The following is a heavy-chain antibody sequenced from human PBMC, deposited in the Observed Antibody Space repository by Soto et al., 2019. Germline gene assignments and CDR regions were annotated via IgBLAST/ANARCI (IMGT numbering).Heavy chain of an antibody. CDR1: GFTFSHSA. J-gene: IGHJ5*01. V-gene: IGHV3-64D*06. D-gene: IGHD3-16*01. CDR2: IGSTGAST. Sequence: GGSLRLSCSASGFTFSHSAMHWVRQAPGKGLEYVAAIGSTGASTYYPGSVKGRFIISRDNSKNTLFLQMNSLRPEDTAVYYCVRGGGAYAGSSLWFDSWGQGTLVTVSS. CDR3: VRGGGAYAGSSLWFDS.